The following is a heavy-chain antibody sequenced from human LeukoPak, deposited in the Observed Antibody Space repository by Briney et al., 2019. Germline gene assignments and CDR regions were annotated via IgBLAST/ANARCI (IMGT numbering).Heavy chain of an antibody. CDR2: IYYSGST. Sequence: SETLSLTCTVSGGSISSYCWSWIRQPPGRGLKWIWYIYYSGSTTHNPSLKSRVTISVDTSKNQFSLRLNSVTAADTAVYYCAREGTMVRGLAFDIWGQGTMVTVSS. D-gene: IGHD3-10*01. V-gene: IGHV4-59*01. CDR1: GGSISSYC. J-gene: IGHJ3*02. CDR3: AREGTMVRGLAFDI.